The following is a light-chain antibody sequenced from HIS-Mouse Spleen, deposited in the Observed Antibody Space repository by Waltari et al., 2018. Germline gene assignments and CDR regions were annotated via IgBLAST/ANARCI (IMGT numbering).Light chain of an antibody. CDR2: EDS. V-gene: IGLV3-10*01. J-gene: IGLJ2*01. Sequence: SYELTQPPSVSVSPGQTARITGSGDALPNKYAYWYQQKSGQAPVLVIYEDSKRHSGIPERFSGSSSGTMATLTISGAQVEDEADYYCYSTDSSGNHRVFGGGTKLTVL. CDR3: YSTDSSGNHRV. CDR1: ALPNKY.